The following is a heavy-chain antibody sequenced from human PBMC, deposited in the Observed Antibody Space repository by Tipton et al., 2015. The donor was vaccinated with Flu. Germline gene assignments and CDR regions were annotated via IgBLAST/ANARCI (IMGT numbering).Heavy chain of an antibody. CDR3: AKNAGYCSSISCYRPFDF. D-gene: IGHD2-2*01. CDR1: GFTFGDYA. V-gene: IGHV3-49*04. CDR2: IRSKIYGGTT. J-gene: IGHJ4*02. Sequence: SLRLSCTTSGFTFGDYAMSWVRQAPGKGLEWVGLIRSKIYGGTTEYAASVKGRFTISRDNSKSTLYLQMDSLRGEDTAIYYCAKNAGYCSSISCYRPFDFWGQGILVTVSS.